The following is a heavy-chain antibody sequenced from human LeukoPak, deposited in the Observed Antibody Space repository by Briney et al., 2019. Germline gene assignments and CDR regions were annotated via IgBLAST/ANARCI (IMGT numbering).Heavy chain of an antibody. D-gene: IGHD6-13*01. Sequence: PSETLSLTCTVSGGSISNYYWSWIRQPSGKGLEWIGXXXXSGSTNYNPSLKSRVTISVDTSKNQFSLKLSSVTAADTAVYYCARTTEAHSWQTRYYSYYMDVWGKGTTVTVS. CDR1: GGSISNYY. CDR3: ARTTEAHSWQTRYYSYYMDV. J-gene: IGHJ6*03. CDR2: XXXSGST. V-gene: IGHV4-59*01.